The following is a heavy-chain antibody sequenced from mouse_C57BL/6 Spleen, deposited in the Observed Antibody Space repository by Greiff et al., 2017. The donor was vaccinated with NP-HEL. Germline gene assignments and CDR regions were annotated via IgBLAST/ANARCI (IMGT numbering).Heavy chain of an antibody. Sequence: EVKVVESGGGLVQPGGSMKLSCVASGFTFSNYWMNWVRQSPEKGLEWVAQIRLKSDNYATHYAESVKGRFTISRDDSKSSVYLQMNNLRAEDTGIYYCTANWDTWFAYWGQGTLVTVSA. CDR3: TANWDTWFAY. CDR1: GFTFSNYW. V-gene: IGHV6-3*01. J-gene: IGHJ3*01. D-gene: IGHD4-1*01. CDR2: IRLKSDNYAT.